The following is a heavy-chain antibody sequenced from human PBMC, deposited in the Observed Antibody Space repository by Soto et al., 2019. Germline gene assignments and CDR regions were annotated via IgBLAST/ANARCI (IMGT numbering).Heavy chain of an antibody. CDR3: AKGLRGYFDY. CDR2: ISYDGSNK. V-gene: IGHV3-30*18. Sequence: QVQLVESGGGVVQPGRSLRLSCAASGFTFSSYGMHWVRQAPGKGLEWVAVISYDGSNKYYADSVKGRFTISRDNSKNTLYLQMNSLRAEDTAVYYCAKGLRGYFDYWGQGTLVTVSS. J-gene: IGHJ4*02. CDR1: GFTFSSYG. D-gene: IGHD5-12*01.